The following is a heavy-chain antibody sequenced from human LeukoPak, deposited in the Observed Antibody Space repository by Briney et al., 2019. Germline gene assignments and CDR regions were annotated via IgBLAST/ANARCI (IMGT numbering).Heavy chain of an antibody. CDR1: GGSFSGYY. CDR3: ARGTRGFYYYYYGMDV. CDR2: INHSGST. D-gene: IGHD2/OR15-2a*01. J-gene: IGHJ6*02. V-gene: IGHV4-34*01. Sequence: SETLSLTCAVYGGSFSGYYWSWIRQPPGKGLEWIGEINHSGSTNYNPSLKSRVTISVDTSKNQFSLKLSSVTAADTAVYYCARGTRGFYYYYYGMDVWGQGTTVTVSS.